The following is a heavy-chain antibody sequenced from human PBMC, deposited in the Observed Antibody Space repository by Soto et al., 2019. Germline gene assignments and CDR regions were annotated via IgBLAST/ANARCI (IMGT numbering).Heavy chain of an antibody. D-gene: IGHD2-8*01. J-gene: IGHJ3*02. CDR2: ISSSGTGI. V-gene: IGHV3-11*01. Sequence: QAQLVESGGGLVKPGGSLRLSCAASRFTFSDYYMIWIRQAPGKGLEWVSYISSSGTGIYYGDSVKSRFTISRDNAKNSLYLQMNSLRAEDTAVYYCAREYYDAFDIWGQGTMVTVSS. CDR3: AREYYDAFDI. CDR1: RFTFSDYY.